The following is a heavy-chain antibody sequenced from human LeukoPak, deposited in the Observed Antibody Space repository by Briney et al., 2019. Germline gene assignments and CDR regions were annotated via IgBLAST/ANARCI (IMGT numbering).Heavy chain of an antibody. CDR2: IYYSGST. CDR3: ARRPSPHIVGVMY. Sequence: SETLSLTCTVSGGSISSSSYYWGWIRQPPGKGLEWIGSIYYSGSTYYNPSLKSRVTISVDTSKNQFSLKLSSVTAADTAVYYCARRPSPHIVGVMYWGQGTLVTVSS. CDR1: GGSISSSSYY. V-gene: IGHV4-39*01. J-gene: IGHJ4*02. D-gene: IGHD1-26*01.